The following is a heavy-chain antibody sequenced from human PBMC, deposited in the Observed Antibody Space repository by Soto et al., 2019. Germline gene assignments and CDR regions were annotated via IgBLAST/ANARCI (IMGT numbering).Heavy chain of an antibody. CDR1: GGTFSTYA. Sequence: QVQLVQSGAEVKKPGSSVKVSCKAPGGTFSTYAISWVRQAPGQGREWMGGVIPIFGTPKYAQKFQGRVTITADESTSTGYMELRSLRSEDTPVYYCARSQGGSSSLDIYYYCYYGMDVWGSGARVTVSS. D-gene: IGHD2-15*01. V-gene: IGHV1-69*01. J-gene: IGHJ6*04. CDR3: ARSQGGSSSLDIYYYCYYGMDV. CDR2: VIPIFGTP.